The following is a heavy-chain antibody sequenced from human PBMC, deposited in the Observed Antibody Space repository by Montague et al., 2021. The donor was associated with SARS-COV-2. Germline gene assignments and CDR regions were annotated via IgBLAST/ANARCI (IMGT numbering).Heavy chain of an antibody. CDR2: IDWDDDK. D-gene: IGHD6-13*01. V-gene: IGHV2-70*11. CDR3: ARMRIAAAGSPFDI. Sequence: PAVAKPTQTLTLTCTFSGFSLSTSGMCVSWIRQPPGKALEWLARIDWDDDKYYSTSLKTRLTISKDTSKNQVVLTMTNMDPVDTATYYCARMRIAAAGSPFDIWGQGTMVTVSS. CDR1: GFSLSTSGMC. J-gene: IGHJ3*02.